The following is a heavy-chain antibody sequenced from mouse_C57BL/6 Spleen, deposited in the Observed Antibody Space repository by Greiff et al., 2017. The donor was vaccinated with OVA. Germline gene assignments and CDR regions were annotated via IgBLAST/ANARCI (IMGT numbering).Heavy chain of an antibody. D-gene: IGHD2-4*01. V-gene: IGHV1-55*01. J-gene: IGHJ1*03. CDR2: IYPGSGST. CDR3: ARGGIYDYDGYFDV. CDR1: GYTFTSYW. Sequence: VQLQQSGAELVKPGASVKMSCKASGYTFTSYWITWVKQRPGQGLEWIGDIYPGSGSTNYNEKFKSKATLTVDTSSSTAYMQLSSLTSEDSAVYYCARGGIYDYDGYFDVWGTGTTVTVSS.